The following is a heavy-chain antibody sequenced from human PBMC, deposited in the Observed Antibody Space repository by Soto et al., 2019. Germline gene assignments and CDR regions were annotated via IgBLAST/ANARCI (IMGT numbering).Heavy chain of an antibody. CDR3: AKDQVYDSSGYYYRAAAFDI. CDR2: ISGSDDNT. Sequence: GGSLRLSCAASGFTFSSYAMSWVRQAPGKGLEWVSGISGSDDNTYYADSAKGRVTISRDNSKNTLYLQMNSLRAEDTAVYYCAKDQVYDSSGYYYRAAAFDIWGQGTMVTVSS. V-gene: IGHV3-23*01. J-gene: IGHJ3*02. D-gene: IGHD3-22*01. CDR1: GFTFSSYA.